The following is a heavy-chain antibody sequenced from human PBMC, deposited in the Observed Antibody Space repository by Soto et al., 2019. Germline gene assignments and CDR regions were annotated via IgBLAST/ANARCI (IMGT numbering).Heavy chain of an antibody. J-gene: IGHJ4*02. V-gene: IGHV1-2*02. D-gene: IGHD3-10*01. CDR1: GYPFTTYY. CDR3: ATDDYGIFPY. Sequence: ALVKVSCKVSGYPFTTYYIHWVRQAPGQGLEWMGWIDPRSGGTVYEQKFQGRVTMTRDTSISTVYMDLSGLTSDDTALYYCATDDYGIFPYWGQGSLVTVS. CDR2: IDPRSGGT.